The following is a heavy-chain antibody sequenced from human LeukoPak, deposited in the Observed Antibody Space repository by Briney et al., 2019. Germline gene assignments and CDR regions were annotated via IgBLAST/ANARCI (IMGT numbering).Heavy chain of an antibody. CDR1: GYTFIGYY. J-gene: IGHJ4*02. CDR2: INPNSGGT. Sequence: ASVKVSCKASGYTFIGYYIHWVRQAPGQGLEWMGWINPNSGGTNYAQKFQGRVTMTRDTSISTVYMELSRLRSDDTALYYCARFRYSYGFDYWGQGTRVTGSS. D-gene: IGHD5-18*01. V-gene: IGHV1-2*02. CDR3: ARFRYSYGFDY.